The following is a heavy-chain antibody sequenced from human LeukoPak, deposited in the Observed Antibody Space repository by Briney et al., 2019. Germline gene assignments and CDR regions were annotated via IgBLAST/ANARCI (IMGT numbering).Heavy chain of an antibody. J-gene: IGHJ4*02. CDR3: ARDLDY. V-gene: IGHV3-7*04. CDR2: IKPDGSET. Sequence: GGSLRLSCGASGFTFTSFYMSWVRQAPGKGLEWVANIKPDGSETYYVGSLKGRFTISRDNAENSLYLQMNSLRADDTAVYYCARDLDYWGQGTLVTVSS. CDR1: GFTFTSFY.